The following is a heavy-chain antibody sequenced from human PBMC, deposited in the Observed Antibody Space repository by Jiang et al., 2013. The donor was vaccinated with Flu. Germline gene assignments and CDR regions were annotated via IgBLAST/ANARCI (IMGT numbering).Heavy chain of an antibody. J-gene: IGHJ2*01. D-gene: IGHD2-15*01. V-gene: IGHV4-59*08. CDR2: IYHSGSS. Sequence: LVKPSETLSLTCSVSGGSLRSYHWGWIRQTPGKDLEWIGTIYHSGSSYYNPSLKSRVTVSVDTSRNQFSLRLTSVTTADTAIYYCARQGYCSGATCMYWYFDFWGRGTLVTVSS. CDR3: ARQGYCSGATCMYWYFDF. CDR1: GGSLRSYH.